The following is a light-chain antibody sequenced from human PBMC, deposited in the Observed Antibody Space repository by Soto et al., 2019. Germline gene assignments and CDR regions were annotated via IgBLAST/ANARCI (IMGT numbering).Light chain of an antibody. CDR1: KSDIGVYDF. CDR3: SSYTDRKNLV. CDR2: EVV. J-gene: IGLJ1*01. Sequence: QSALTQPPSASGSPGQSVTISCTGTKSDIGVYDFVSWYQHHPGKAPRLIIYEVVQRPSGVPDRFSGSKSGNTASLTVSGLQAADEADYFCSSYTDRKNLVFGTGTKVTVL. V-gene: IGLV2-8*01.